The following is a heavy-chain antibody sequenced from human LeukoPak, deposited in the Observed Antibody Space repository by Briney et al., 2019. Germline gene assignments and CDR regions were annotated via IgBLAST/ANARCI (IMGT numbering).Heavy chain of an antibody. CDR3: ARALALRYFDWPGGWFDP. CDR1: GGTFSSYA. D-gene: IGHD3-9*01. J-gene: IGHJ5*02. V-gene: IGHV1-69*04. CDR2: IIPIFGIA. Sequence: SVKLSCKVSGGTFSSYAISWVRRAPGHGREGMGRIIPIFGIANSAQKFQGRVTITADKSTSTPYMELSSLRSEDTAVYYCARALALRYFDWPGGWFDPWGQGTLVTVSS.